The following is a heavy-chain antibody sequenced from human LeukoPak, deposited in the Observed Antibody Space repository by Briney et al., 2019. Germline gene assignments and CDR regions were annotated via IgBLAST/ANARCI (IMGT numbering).Heavy chain of an antibody. CDR3: ANSARRYCSSTSCYTPYDY. CDR2: ISGSGGST. D-gene: IGHD2-2*02. CDR1: GFTFSSYA. J-gene: IGHJ4*02. V-gene: IGHV3-23*01. Sequence: GGSLRLSCAASGFTFSSYAMSWVRQAPGKGLEWVSAISGSGGSTYYADSVKGRFTISRDNSKNTLYLQMNSLRAEDTAVYYCANSARRYCSSTSCYTPYDYWGQGTLVTVSS.